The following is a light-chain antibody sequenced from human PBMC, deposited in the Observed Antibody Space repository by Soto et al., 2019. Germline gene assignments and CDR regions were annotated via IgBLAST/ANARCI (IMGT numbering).Light chain of an antibody. CDR2: LGS. J-gene: IGKJ1*01. V-gene: IGKV2-28*01. CDR1: QSLLHSNGYNY. CDR3: MQALQPPWT. Sequence: DIVMTQSPLSLPVTPGEPAYISCRSSQSLLHSNGYNYLDWYLQKPGQSPQLLIYLGSNRASGVPDRFSGSGSGTDFTLKIRRVEAEDVGVYYCMQALQPPWTFGQGTKVEIK.